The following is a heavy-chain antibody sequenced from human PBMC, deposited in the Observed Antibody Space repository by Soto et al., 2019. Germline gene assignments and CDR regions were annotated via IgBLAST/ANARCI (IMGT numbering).Heavy chain of an antibody. CDR3: AGGAEYCSGGSCYSGDGAFDI. Sequence: GGSLRLSCAASGFTFSSYSMNWVRQAPGKGLEWVSSISSSSYIYYADSVKGRFTISRDNAKNSLYLQMNSLRAEDTAVYYCAGGAEYCSGGSCYSGDGAFDIWGQGTMVT. CDR2: ISSSSYI. D-gene: IGHD2-15*01. J-gene: IGHJ3*02. CDR1: GFTFSSYS. V-gene: IGHV3-21*01.